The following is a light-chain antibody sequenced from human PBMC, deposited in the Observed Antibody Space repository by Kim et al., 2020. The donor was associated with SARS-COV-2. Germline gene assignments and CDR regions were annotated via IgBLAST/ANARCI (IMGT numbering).Light chain of an antibody. CDR2: RNN. CDR1: NDNVGRQG. CDR3: SAWDISLNAVV. Sequence: QAGLTQPPSVSKDLRQTATLTCTGNNDNVGRQGAAWLQQHQGHPPKVLSDRNNNRRSGISERFSASRSRNTASLIITGLQSEDEADYYCSAWDISLNAVVFGGGTQLTVL. J-gene: IGLJ3*02. V-gene: IGLV10-54*01.